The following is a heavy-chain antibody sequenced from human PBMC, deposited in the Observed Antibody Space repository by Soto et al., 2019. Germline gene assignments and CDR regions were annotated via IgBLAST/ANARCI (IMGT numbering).Heavy chain of an antibody. CDR2: IIPILGIA. J-gene: IGHJ5*02. V-gene: IGHV1-69*02. CDR1: GGTFSSYT. Sequence: ASVKVSCKASGGTFSSYTISWVRQAPGQGLEWMGRIIPILGIANYAQKFQGRVTITADKSTSTAYMELSSLRSEDTAVYYCARGDVENWFDPWGQGTLVTVSS. D-gene: IGHD1-26*01. CDR3: ARGDVENWFDP.